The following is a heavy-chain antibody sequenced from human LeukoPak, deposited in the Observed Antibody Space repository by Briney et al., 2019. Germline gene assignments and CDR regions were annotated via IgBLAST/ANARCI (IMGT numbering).Heavy chain of an antibody. D-gene: IGHD3-10*01. CDR1: GYTFTGYG. CDR3: ARNYGSDY. CDR2: ISAYNGNT. J-gene: IGHJ4*02. V-gene: IGHV1-18*01. Sequence: ASVKVSCKASGYTFTGYGISWVRQAPGQGLEWMGWISAYNGNTNYAQKLQGRVTMTRNTSISTAYMELSSLRSEDTAVYYCARNYGSDYWGQGTLVTVSS.